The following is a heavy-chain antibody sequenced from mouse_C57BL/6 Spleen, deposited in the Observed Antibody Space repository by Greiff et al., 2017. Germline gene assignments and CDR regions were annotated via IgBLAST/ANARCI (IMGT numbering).Heavy chain of an antibody. CDR3: ASRRNIYAMDG. J-gene: IGHJ4*01. D-gene: IGHD2-1*01. V-gene: IGHV1-9*01. Sequence: VQLQQSGAELMRPGASVKLSCKATGYTFTGYCMEWVKQRPGHGLEWIGEILPGSGSTNYNEKFKGKATFTADTSSNTAYLHLSSLTTEDPAIYSGASRRNIYAMDGWGQGPSVTV. CDR1: GYTFTGYC. CDR2: ILPGSGST.